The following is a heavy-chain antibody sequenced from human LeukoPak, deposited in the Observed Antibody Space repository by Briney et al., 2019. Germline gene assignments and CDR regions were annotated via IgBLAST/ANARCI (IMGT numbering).Heavy chain of an antibody. Sequence: SETLSLTCTVSGASISSYYWSWIRQPAGKGLEWIGRIYTSGSTNYNPSLKSRVTMSVDTSKNQFSLKLSSVTAADTAVYYCARHRYYYRSGSYYGAPYYMDVWGKGTTVTISS. D-gene: IGHD3-10*01. J-gene: IGHJ6*03. CDR3: ARHRYYYRSGSYYGAPYYMDV. CDR2: IYTSGST. CDR1: GASISSYY. V-gene: IGHV4-4*07.